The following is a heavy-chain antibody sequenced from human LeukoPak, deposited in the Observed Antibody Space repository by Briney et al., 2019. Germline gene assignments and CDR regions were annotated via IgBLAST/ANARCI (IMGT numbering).Heavy chain of an antibody. Sequence: GGSLRLSCATSGFNLSDSRMTWVRQAPEKGLQWVANINRDGTEKHFLDFVEGRFTISRDNAKKSLYLLMNSLRPQDTAVYFCVRGDWYFESWGQGTLVTVSS. CDR3: VRGDWYFES. CDR1: GFNLSDSR. V-gene: IGHV3-7*04. CDR2: INRDGTEK. J-gene: IGHJ4*02. D-gene: IGHD2-21*01.